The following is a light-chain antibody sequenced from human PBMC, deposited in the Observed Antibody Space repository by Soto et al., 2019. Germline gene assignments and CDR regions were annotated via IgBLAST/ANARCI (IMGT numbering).Light chain of an antibody. CDR2: LGS. Sequence: DIVRTQSPVSLPVTPGEPASISCRSSQSLLHSNGYNYLDWYLQKPGQSPQLLIYLGSNRASGVPGRFSASASGTDFTLTISRVEAEDVGVYYCMGALQSPPTFGQGTKVDIK. V-gene: IGKV2-28*01. J-gene: IGKJ1*01. CDR1: QSLLHSNGYNY. CDR3: MGALQSPPT.